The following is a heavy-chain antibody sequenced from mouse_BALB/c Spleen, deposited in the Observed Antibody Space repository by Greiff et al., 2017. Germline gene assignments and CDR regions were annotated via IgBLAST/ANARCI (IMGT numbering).Heavy chain of an antibody. CDR1: GYTFTSYY. D-gene: IGHD2-4*01. V-gene: IGHV1S56*01. CDR3: ARGDYDYDGYAMDY. CDR2: IYPGDGST. J-gene: IGHJ4*01. Sequence: VQLQQSGPELVKPGASVKMSCKASGYTFTSYYIHWVKQRPGQGLEWIGWIYPGDGSTKYNEKFKGKTTLTADKSSSTAYMLLSSLTSEDSAIYFCARGDYDYDGYAMDYWGQGTSVTVSS.